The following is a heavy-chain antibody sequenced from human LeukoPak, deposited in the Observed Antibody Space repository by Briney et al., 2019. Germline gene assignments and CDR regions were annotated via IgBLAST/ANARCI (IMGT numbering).Heavy chain of an antibody. V-gene: IGHV3-21*01. CDR1: GFTFSSYS. CDR3: ARVGDY. D-gene: IGHD2-15*01. Sequence: GGALRLSRAAPGFTFSSYSMNWVRQALGKGQEVVSPISSSSSYIYYADSVKGRFTISRDNAKNSLYLQMNSLRAEDTAVHYCARVGDYWGQGTLVTVSS. J-gene: IGHJ4*02. CDR2: ISSSSSYI.